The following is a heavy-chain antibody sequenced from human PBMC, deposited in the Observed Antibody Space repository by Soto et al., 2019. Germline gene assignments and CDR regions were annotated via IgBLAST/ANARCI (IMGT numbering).Heavy chain of an antibody. J-gene: IGHJ3*02. CDR2: INSDGGDT. CDR1: GINISSYW. D-gene: IGHD3-10*01. V-gene: IGHV3-74*03. Sequence: EVPLVESGGGLVQPGGSLRLSCAASGINISSYWMSWVRQAPGKGVVWVSRINSDGGDTKYADSVKGRFTISRDNAKNTLYLQMNSLRVEDTAVYYCTRDGRGLNAFDIWGQGTMVTVSS. CDR3: TRDGRGLNAFDI.